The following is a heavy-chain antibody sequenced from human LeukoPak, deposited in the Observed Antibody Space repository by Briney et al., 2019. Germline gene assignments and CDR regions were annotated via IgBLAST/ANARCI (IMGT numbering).Heavy chain of an antibody. J-gene: IGHJ3*02. D-gene: IGHD2-15*01. CDR1: GGSISSYY. Sequence: PSETLSLTCTVSGGSISSYYWSWIRQPPGKGLEWIGYIYYSGSTNYNPSLKSRVTISVDTSKNQFSLKLSSVTAADTAVYYCARAGLGYCSGGSCREAYDIWGQGTMVTVSS. V-gene: IGHV4-59*01. CDR2: IYYSGST. CDR3: ARAGLGYCSGGSCREAYDI.